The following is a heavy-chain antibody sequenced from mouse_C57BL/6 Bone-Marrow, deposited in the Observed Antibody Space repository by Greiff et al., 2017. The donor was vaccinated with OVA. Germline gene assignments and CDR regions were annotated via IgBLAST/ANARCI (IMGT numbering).Heavy chain of an antibody. D-gene: IGHD1-1*02. J-gene: IGHJ3*01. Sequence: EVKLQQSGPELVKPGASVKISCKASGYSFTGYYMNWVKQSPEKSLEWIGEINPSTGGTTYNQKFKAKATLTVDKSSSTAYMQLNSLTSEDSAVYYCARGGASPFAYWGQGTLVTVTA. CDR3: ARGGASPFAY. V-gene: IGHV1-42*01. CDR2: INPSTGGT. CDR1: GYSFTGYY.